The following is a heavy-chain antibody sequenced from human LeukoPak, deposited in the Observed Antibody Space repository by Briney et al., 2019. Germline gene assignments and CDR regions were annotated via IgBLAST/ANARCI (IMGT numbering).Heavy chain of an antibody. V-gene: IGHV1-3*01. CDR1: GYTFTDYT. J-gene: IGHJ4*02. Sequence: ASVKVSCKASGYTFTDYTMHWLRQAPGQRLDWMGWINGGSGYTKYSPEFQGRVTITRDTSASTAYMELSSLRSEDTAVYYCARESVTMVRGVINSYWGQGTLVTVSS. CDR2: INGGSGYT. D-gene: IGHD3-10*01. CDR3: ARESVTMVRGVINSY.